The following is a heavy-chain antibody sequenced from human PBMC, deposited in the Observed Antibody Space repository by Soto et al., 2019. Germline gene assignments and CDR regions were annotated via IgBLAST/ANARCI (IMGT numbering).Heavy chain of an antibody. CDR3: ARLEMTGSGTNNWFDP. CDR2: IIPIFGTA. V-gene: IGHV1-69*13. D-gene: IGHD3-10*01. CDR1: GVPFRSYA. J-gene: IGHJ5*02. Sequence: SVKVSCKASGVPFRSYAISWVRQAPGQGLEWMGGIIPIFGTANYAQKFQGRVTITADESTSTAYMELSSLRSEDTAVYYCARLEMTGSGTNNWFDPWGQGTLVTVSS.